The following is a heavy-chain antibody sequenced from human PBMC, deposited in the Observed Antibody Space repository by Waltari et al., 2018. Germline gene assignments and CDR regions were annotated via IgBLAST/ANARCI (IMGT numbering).Heavy chain of an antibody. V-gene: IGHV1-18*01. Sequence: QVQLVQSENEVRKPGASVRISCKASGYTFDTYGISWMRQAPGQALEWVGWISTDTHSTEYSAKFQGRVTMTTDKATATVYLDLRSLGSDDSAVYFCARDRDYSSGAPPAFWGQGTQVTVSS. CDR2: ISTDTHST. D-gene: IGHD2-15*01. J-gene: IGHJ4*02. CDR1: GYTFDTYG. CDR3: ARDRDYSSGAPPAF.